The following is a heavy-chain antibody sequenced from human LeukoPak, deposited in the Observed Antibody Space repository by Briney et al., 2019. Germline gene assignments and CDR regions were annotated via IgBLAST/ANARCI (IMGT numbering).Heavy chain of an antibody. CDR1: GFTFSSYW. CDR2: IRQDGSEK. Sequence: PGGSLRLSCAASGFTFSSYWVNWVRQAPGKGLEWVANIRQDGSEKYYVDSVKGRFTISRDNAKKSLYLQLNSLRAEDTAVYYCARASRFGDSFDYWGQGTLVTVSS. CDR3: ARASRFGDSFDY. J-gene: IGHJ4*02. D-gene: IGHD3-10*01. V-gene: IGHV3-7*01.